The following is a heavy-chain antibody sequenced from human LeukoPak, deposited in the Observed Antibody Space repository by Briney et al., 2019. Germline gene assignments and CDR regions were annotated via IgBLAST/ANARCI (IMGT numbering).Heavy chain of an antibody. Sequence: PGGSLRLSCAASGFTFSDYYMSLIRQAPGKGLEWVSYISSSGSTIYYADSVKGRFTISRDNATNSLYLQMNSLRAEDTAVYYCARDLGGSGRYNWFDPWGQGTLVTVSS. CDR2: ISSSGSTI. CDR3: ARDLGGSGRYNWFDP. CDR1: GFTFSDYY. D-gene: IGHD3-10*01. V-gene: IGHV3-11*01. J-gene: IGHJ5*02.